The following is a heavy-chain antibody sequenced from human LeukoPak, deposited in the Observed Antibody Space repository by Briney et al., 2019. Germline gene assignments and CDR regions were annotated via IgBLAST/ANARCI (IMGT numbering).Heavy chain of an antibody. V-gene: IGHV3-30-3*01. J-gene: IGHJ4*02. CDR1: GFTFSSYA. Sequence: PGRSRRLSCAASGFTFSSYAMHWVSQAPGKGLEWVAVISYDGSNKYYADSVKGRFTISRDNSKNTLYLQMNSLRAEDTAVYYCAKVPHYDFWSGYYLDYWGQGTLVTVSS. D-gene: IGHD3-3*01. CDR2: ISYDGSNK. CDR3: AKVPHYDFWSGYYLDY.